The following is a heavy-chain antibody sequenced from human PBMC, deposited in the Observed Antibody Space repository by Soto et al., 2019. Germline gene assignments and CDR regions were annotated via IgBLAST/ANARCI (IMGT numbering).Heavy chain of an antibody. CDR2: ISGYNGNT. CDR3: ARGTAAAPNHDY. Sequence: ASVKVSCKASGYTFTTYDITWVRQAPGQGLEWMGWISGYNGNTKYAQKLQGRVTMTTETSISTAYMELSRLRSDDTAVYYCARGTAAAPNHDYWGQGTLVTVSS. CDR1: GYTFTTYD. J-gene: IGHJ4*02. V-gene: IGHV1-18*04. D-gene: IGHD6-13*01.